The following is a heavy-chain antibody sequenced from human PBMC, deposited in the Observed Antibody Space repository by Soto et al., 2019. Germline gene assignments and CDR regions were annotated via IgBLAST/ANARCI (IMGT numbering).Heavy chain of an antibody. V-gene: IGHV3-30*18. J-gene: IGHJ6*03. CDR1: GFTFSSYG. Sequence: GGSLRLSCAASGFTFSSYGMHWVRQAPGKGLEWVAVISYDGSNKYYADSVKGRFTISRDNSKNTLYLQMNSLRAEDTAVYYCAKDDTVTTGWYYYYYMDVWGKGTTVTVSS. D-gene: IGHD4-17*01. CDR2: ISYDGSNK. CDR3: AKDDTVTTGWYYYYYMDV.